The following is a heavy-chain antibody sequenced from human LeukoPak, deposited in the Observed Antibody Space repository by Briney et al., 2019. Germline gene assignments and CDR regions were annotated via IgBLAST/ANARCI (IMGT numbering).Heavy chain of an antibody. D-gene: IGHD3-22*01. CDR2: IYTSGST. J-gene: IGHJ4*02. CDR3: ASSYYYDSSGHYPFDY. V-gene: IGHV4-4*07. CDR1: GGSISSYY. Sequence: PSETLSLTCTVSGGSISSYYWSWIRQPAGKGLEWIGRIYTSGSTNYNPSLKSRVTMSVDTSKNQFSLKLSSVTAADTAVYYCASSYYYDSSGHYPFDYWGQGTLVTVSS.